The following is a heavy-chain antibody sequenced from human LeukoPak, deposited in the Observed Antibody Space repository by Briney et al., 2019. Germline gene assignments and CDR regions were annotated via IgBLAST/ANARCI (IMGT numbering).Heavy chain of an antibody. Sequence: GGSLRLSCAASGFTFSSYSMNWVRQAPGKGLEWVSYISSSSSTIYYADSVKGRFTISRDNAKNSLYLQMNSLRAEDTAVYYCARGVPAAMSNYDFWSGYYTSGGAYYYYYYMDVWGKGTTVTVSS. CDR1: GFTFSSYS. CDR2: ISSSSSTI. J-gene: IGHJ6*03. CDR3: ARGVPAAMSNYDFWSGYYTSGGAYYYYYYMDV. D-gene: IGHD3-3*01. V-gene: IGHV3-48*01.